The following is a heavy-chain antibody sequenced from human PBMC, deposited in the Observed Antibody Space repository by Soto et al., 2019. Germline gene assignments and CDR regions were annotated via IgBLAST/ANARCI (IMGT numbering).Heavy chain of an antibody. V-gene: IGHV1-69*12. CDR2: IIPMFGTT. CDR3: ARTRIAAAYNHYYYYGMDS. CDR1: AGTFSSYA. Sequence: QVQLLQSGAEVKKPGSSVKVSCMTSAGTFSSYATSWVRQAPGQGLEWMGGIIPMFGTTNYSQNFQGRVTITADESRRIAYMELHSLRSEDTAVYFCARTRIAAAYNHYYYYGMDSWGLGTTVTVSS. J-gene: IGHJ6*02. D-gene: IGHD6-13*01.